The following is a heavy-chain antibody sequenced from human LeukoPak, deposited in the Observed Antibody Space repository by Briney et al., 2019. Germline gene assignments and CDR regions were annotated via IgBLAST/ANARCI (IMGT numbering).Heavy chain of an antibody. CDR1: GFTYSSYW. V-gene: IGHV3-74*01. CDR2: IDGDGSST. D-gene: IGHD7-27*01. Sequence: GGSLRLSCAASGFTYSSYWMHWVRQPPAKGLVWVSRIDGDGSSTTYADSVKGRFTISRDNAKNTLYLQMNSLRAEDTAVYYCATWGVVSWGQGTMVTVSS. J-gene: IGHJ3*01. CDR3: ATWGVVS.